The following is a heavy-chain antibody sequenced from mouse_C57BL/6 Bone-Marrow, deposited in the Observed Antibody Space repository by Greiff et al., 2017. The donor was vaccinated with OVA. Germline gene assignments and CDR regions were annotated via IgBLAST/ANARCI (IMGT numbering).Heavy chain of an antibody. Sequence: VQLQQSGAELVRPGASVKLSCKASGYTFTDYYINWVKQRPGQGLEWIARIYPGSGNTYYNEKFKGKATLTAEKSSSTAYMQLSSLTSEDSAVYFCARGRLRRGDFDVWGTGTTVTVSS. J-gene: IGHJ1*03. D-gene: IGHD2-4*01. CDR2: IYPGSGNT. CDR1: GYTFTDYY. V-gene: IGHV1-76*01. CDR3: ARGRLRRGDFDV.